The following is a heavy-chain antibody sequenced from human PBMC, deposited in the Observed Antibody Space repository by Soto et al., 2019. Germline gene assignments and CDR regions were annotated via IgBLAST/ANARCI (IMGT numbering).Heavy chain of an antibody. D-gene: IGHD5-18*01. V-gene: IGHV3-21*01. J-gene: IGHJ4*02. CDR1: GFTFSTYS. Sequence: GGSLRLSFAASGFTFSTYSMNWVRQAPGKGLEWVSSIGSSTSYIYYAYSVKGRFTISRDNANKSLYLQMNSLRAEDTAVYYCVRPSDTALTPGFDXWGRGTLFTVSX. CDR2: IGSSTSYI. CDR3: VRPSDTALTPGFDX.